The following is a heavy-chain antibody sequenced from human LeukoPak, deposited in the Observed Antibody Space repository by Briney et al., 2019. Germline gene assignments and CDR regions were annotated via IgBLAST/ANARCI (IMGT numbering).Heavy chain of an antibody. J-gene: IGHJ4*02. V-gene: IGHV1-18*01. D-gene: IGHD6-19*01. Sequence: ASVKVSCKASGYTFTSYGISWVRQAPGQGLEWMGWISAYNGNINYAQKLQGRVTMTTDTSTSTAYMELRSLRSDDTAVYYCARENEDSSGWYFDYWGQGTLVTVSS. CDR3: ARENEDSSGWYFDY. CDR2: ISAYNGNI. CDR1: GYTFTSYG.